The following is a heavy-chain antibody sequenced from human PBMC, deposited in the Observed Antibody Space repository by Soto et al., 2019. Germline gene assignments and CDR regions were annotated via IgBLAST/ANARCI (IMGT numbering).Heavy chain of an antibody. CDR3: ASSGIAAAGTLGVAFDI. J-gene: IGHJ3*02. D-gene: IGHD6-25*01. Sequence: SQTLSLTCAISGDSVSSNSAAWNWIRQSPSRGLGWLGRTYYRSKWYNDYAVSVKSRITINPDTSKNQFSLQLNSVTPEDTAVYYCASSGIAAAGTLGVAFDIWGQGTMVTVSS. V-gene: IGHV6-1*01. CDR1: GDSVSSNSAA. CDR2: TYYRSKWYN.